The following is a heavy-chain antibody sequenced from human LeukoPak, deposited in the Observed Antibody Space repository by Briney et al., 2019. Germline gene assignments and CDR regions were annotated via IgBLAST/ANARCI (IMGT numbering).Heavy chain of an antibody. CDR1: GFTFSNYG. J-gene: IGHJ4*02. Sequence: GGSLRLSCVASGFTFSNYGMHWVRQAPGKGLEWVALIRFDGTDTYYADSVKGRFTISRDNSKSTLYLQMNSLRAEDTAIYFCAKGGKIVGATTTSYFDYWGQGTLVTVSS. D-gene: IGHD1-26*01. CDR2: IRFDGTDT. CDR3: AKGGKIVGATTTSYFDY. V-gene: IGHV3-30*02.